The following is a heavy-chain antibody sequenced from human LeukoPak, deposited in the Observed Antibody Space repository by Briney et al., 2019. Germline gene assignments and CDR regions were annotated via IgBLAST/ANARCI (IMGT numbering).Heavy chain of an antibody. J-gene: IGHJ4*02. Sequence: GSLRLSCAASGFTFITYSLIWVRQAPGKGLEWVSSISGDSTYIYYADSVKGRFTISRDNAKNSLFLQMSSLRAEDTAVYYCVRAVFSSSYYWDYWGQGTLVTVSS. D-gene: IGHD6-13*01. V-gene: IGHV3-21*01. CDR1: GFTFITYS. CDR3: VRAVFSSSYYWDY. CDR2: ISGDSTYI.